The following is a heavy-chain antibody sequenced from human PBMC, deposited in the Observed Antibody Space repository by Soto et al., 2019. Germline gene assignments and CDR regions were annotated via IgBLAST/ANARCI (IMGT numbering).Heavy chain of an antibody. D-gene: IGHD6-13*01. CDR2: IIPIFGTA. Sequence: QVQLVQSGAEVKKPGSSVKVSCKASGGTFSSYAISWVRQAPGQGLEWMGGIIPIFGTANYAQKFQGRVTITRGETTSTAYMELSSLRSEDTAVYFCARPTTYSSSLYYYYYGMDVWGQGTTVTVSS. J-gene: IGHJ6*02. CDR3: ARPTTYSSSLYYYYYGMDV. CDR1: GGTFSSYA. V-gene: IGHV1-69*01.